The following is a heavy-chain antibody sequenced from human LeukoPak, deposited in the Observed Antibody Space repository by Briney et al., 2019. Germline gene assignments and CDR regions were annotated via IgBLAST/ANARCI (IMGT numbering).Heavy chain of an antibody. V-gene: IGHV3-11*01. CDR2: ISSSGSTM. D-gene: IGHD5-18*01. CDR3: TTDDTAMVTGTRYYMDV. J-gene: IGHJ6*03. CDR1: GFIFSDYY. Sequence: GGSLRLSCAASGFIFSDYYMSWIRQAPGKGLEWVSYISSSGSTMYYTDSVKGRFTISRDNAKDSLYLQMNSLRAEDTAVYYCTTDDTAMVTGTRYYMDVWGKGTTVTVSS.